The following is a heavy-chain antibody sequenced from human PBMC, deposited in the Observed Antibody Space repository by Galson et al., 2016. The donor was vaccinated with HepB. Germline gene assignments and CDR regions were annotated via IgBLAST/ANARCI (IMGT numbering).Heavy chain of an antibody. D-gene: IGHD4/OR15-4a*01. CDR2: FFYSGNS. V-gene: IGHV4-39*01. CDR1: GGSMSSNSYY. J-gene: IGHJ4*02. Sequence: SETLSLTCTVSGGSMSSNSYYWGWIRQSPGKGLEWIGNFFYSGNSFYNPSLESRVNIYLDTSKNEISLNLKSVTAADTAVYYCARGILDYGGNAFDYWGQGTLVTVSS. CDR3: ARGILDYGGNAFDY.